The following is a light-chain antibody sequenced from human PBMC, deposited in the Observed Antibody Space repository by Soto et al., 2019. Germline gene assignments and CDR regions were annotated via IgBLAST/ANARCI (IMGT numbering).Light chain of an antibody. Sequence: EIVLTQSPGSLSLSPGQRATLSCRASQSVDTTFFAWYQKKPGQAPRLLIYGASKRATGIPDRFSGSGSGTDFNLIISRLEPADFAVYYCQQYMSSVTFCQGNKVEIK. CDR3: QQYMSSVT. V-gene: IGKV3-20*01. CDR2: GAS. CDR1: QSVDTTF. J-gene: IGKJ1*01.